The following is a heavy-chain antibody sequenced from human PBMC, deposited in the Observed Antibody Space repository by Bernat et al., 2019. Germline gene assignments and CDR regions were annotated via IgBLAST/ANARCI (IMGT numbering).Heavy chain of an antibody. CDR2: IRGKAYGGTT. CDR1: GFTFSSYA. D-gene: IGHD6-13*01. Sequence: VQLVESGGGVVQPGRSLRLSCAASGFTFSSYAMHWVRQAPGKGLEWVGFIRGKAYGGTTQYAASVKGRFTISRDDSKSIAYLQMNSLKTEDTAVYYCIKGMGEAATYYFDYWGQGTLVTVSS. J-gene: IGHJ4*02. V-gene: IGHV3-49*04. CDR3: IKGMGEAATYYFDY.